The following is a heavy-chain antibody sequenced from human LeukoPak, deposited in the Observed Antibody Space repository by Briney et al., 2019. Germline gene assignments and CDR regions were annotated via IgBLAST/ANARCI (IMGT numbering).Heavy chain of an antibody. V-gene: IGHV3-30*04. CDR1: GFTFSSYA. Sequence: GGSLRLSCAASGFTFSSYAMHWVRQAPGKGLEWVAVISYDGSNKYYADSVKGRFTISRDNSKNTLYLQMNSLRAEDTAVYYCARDATYLYYYGMDVWGKGTTVTVSS. J-gene: IGHJ6*04. CDR2: ISYDGSNK. D-gene: IGHD2-15*01. CDR3: ARDATYLYYYGMDV.